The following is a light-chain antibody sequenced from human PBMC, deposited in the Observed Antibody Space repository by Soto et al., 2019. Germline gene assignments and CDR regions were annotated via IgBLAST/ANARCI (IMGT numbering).Light chain of an antibody. J-gene: IGLJ1*01. V-gene: IGLV2-14*01. CDR3: SSKTSSSSPFV. CDR1: SSDVGGYKY. CDR2: EVS. Sequence: QSVLTQPASVSGSPGQSITISCTGTSSDVGGYKYVSWYKHHPGQAPQLMIYEVSNRPSGVSNRFSGSKSGNTASLTISGLQADDEGDYYCSSKTSSSSPFVFGTGTKLTVL.